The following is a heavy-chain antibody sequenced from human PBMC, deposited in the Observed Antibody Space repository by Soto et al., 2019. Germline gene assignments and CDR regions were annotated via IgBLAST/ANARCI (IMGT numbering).Heavy chain of an antibody. V-gene: IGHV3-21*01. Sequence: EVQLVESGGGLVKPGGSLRLSCAASGFTFSTYSMNWVRQAPGKGLEWVSSISSSSSYIYYADSVKGRFTISRDNAKNSRCLQMNSLRAEDTAVYYWARDRGGDLKAFDIWGQGTMVTVSS. D-gene: IGHD3-10*01. J-gene: IGHJ3*02. CDR3: ARDRGGDLKAFDI. CDR1: GFTFSTYS. CDR2: ISSSSSYI.